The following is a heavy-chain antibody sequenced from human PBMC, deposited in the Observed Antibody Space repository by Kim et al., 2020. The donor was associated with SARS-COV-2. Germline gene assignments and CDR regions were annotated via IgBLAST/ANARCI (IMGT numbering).Heavy chain of an antibody. V-gene: IGHV3-23*01. CDR1: GFIFSSYA. D-gene: IGHD6-19*01. CDR2: ISTGGTRT. CDR3: ANYRAYGNSGWYGDYFES. Sequence: GGSLRLSCGASGFIFSSYAMNWVRQAPGKGLEWVSGISTGGTRTYYAESVKGRFTISRDDSKNTLFLQMNSLRAEDTAVYYCANYRAYGNSGWYGDYFESWGQGTLVTVSS. J-gene: IGHJ4*02.